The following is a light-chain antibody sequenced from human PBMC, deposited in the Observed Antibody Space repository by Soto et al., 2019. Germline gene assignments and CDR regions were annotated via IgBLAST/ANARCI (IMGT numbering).Light chain of an antibody. V-gene: IGLV4-69*01. Sequence: QPVLTQSPSASASLGASVKLTCTLSSGHSNYAIAWHQQQSEKGPRYLMKLNSDGSHSKGDGIPDRFSGSSSGAERYLTIASLQSEDAADYCCQTWGSGIVVFGGGTKLTVL. CDR3: QTWGSGIVV. CDR2: LNSDGSH. CDR1: SGHSNYA. J-gene: IGLJ2*01.